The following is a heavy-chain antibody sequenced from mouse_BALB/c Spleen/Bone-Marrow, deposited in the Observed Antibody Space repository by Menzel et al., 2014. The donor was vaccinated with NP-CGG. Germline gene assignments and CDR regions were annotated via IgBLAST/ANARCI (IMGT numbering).Heavy chain of an antibody. CDR1: GFTFSSYG. J-gene: IGHJ2*01. CDR3: ARDSNDY. CDR2: INSNGGST. V-gene: IGHV5-6-3*01. Sequence: EVQGVESGGGLVQPGGSLKLSCAASGFTFSSYGMSWVRQTPDKRLELVATINSNGGSTYYPDSVKGRFTISRDNAKNTLCLQMSSLKSEDTAMYYCARDSNDYWGQGTTLTVSS.